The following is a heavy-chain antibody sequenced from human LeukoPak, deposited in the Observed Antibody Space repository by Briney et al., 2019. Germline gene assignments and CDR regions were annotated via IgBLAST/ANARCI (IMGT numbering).Heavy chain of an antibody. CDR3: ARDRGVGATTAFDY. J-gene: IGHJ4*02. CDR1: GFTFDDYG. Sequence: GGSLRLSCAASGFTFDDYGMSWVRQAPGKGLEWVSGINWNGGSTGYADSVKGRFTISRDNAKNSLYLQMNSLRAEDTALYYCARDRGVGATTAFDYRGQGTLVTVSS. V-gene: IGHV3-20*04. CDR2: INWNGGST. D-gene: IGHD1-26*01.